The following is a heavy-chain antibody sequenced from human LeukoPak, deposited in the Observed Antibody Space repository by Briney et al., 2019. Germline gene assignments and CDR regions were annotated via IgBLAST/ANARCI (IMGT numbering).Heavy chain of an antibody. CDR1: GFTFSNAW. J-gene: IGHJ6*02. V-gene: IGHV3-11*04. CDR2: ISSSGSTI. Sequence: GGSLRLSCAASGFTFSNAWMSWVRQAPGKGLEWVSYISSSGSTIYYADSVKGRFTISRDNARNSLYLQMNSLRAEDTAVYYCARVGIAVAGTGKYYYYYGMDVWGQGTTVTVSS. D-gene: IGHD6-19*01. CDR3: ARVGIAVAGTGKYYYYYGMDV.